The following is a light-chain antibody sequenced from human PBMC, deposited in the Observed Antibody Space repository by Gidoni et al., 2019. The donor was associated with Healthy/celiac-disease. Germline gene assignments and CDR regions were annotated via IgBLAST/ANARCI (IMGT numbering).Light chain of an antibody. J-gene: IGKJ4*01. CDR1: QSLLHSNGYNY. CDR2: LGS. CDR3: MQAQGRT. V-gene: IGKV2-28*01. Sequence: VMTQSPLSLPVTPGEPASISCRSSQSLLHSNGYNYLDWYRQKPGQPTQLLIYLGSNRAAGVPDRGSGSGLGTDFTLKISRVEAEDVGVYYGMQAQGRTFGGGTKVEIK.